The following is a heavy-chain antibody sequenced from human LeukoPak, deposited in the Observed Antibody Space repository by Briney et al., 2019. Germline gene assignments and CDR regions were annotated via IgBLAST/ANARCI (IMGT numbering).Heavy chain of an antibody. CDR2: IYYSGST. V-gene: IGHV4-39*01. CDR1: GGSISSSSYY. Sequence: TSETLSLTCTVSGGSISSSSYYWGWIRQPPGKGLEWIGSIYYSGSTYYNPSLKSRVTISVDTSKNQFSLKLSSVTAADTAVYYCAARGDYYDSSGYVGYWGQGTLVTVFS. CDR3: AARGDYYDSSGYVGY. J-gene: IGHJ4*02. D-gene: IGHD3-22*01.